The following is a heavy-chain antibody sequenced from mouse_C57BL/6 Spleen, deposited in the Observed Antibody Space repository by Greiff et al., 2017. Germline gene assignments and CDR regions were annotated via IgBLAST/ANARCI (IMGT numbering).Heavy chain of an antibody. Sequence: QVQLKQSGAELVRPGTSVKVSCKASGYAFTNYLIEWVKQRPGQGLEWIGVINPGSGGTNYNETFKGKATLTADKSSSTAYMQLSSLTPEDSAVYFCARRDDDYAMDYWGQGTSVTVSS. V-gene: IGHV1-54*01. D-gene: IGHD2-14*01. CDR1: GYAFTNYL. CDR2: INPGSGGT. J-gene: IGHJ4*01. CDR3: ARRDDDYAMDY.